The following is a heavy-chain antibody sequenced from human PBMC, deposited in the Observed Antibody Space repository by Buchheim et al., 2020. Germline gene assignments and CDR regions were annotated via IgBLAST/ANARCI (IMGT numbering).Heavy chain of an antibody. CDR3: ARAMTTVTTRSLDY. J-gene: IGHJ4*02. CDR2: IWYDGSNK. CDR1: GFTFSSYG. V-gene: IGHV3-33*01. Sequence: QVQLVESGGGVVQPGRSLRLSCAASGFTFSSYGMHWVRQAPGKGLEWVAVIWYDGSNKYYADSVTGRFTISRDNSKNTLYLQMNSLRAEDTAVYYCARAMTTVTTRSLDYWGQGTL. D-gene: IGHD4-11*01.